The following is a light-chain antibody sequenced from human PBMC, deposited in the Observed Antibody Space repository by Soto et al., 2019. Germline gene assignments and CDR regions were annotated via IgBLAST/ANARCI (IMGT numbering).Light chain of an antibody. V-gene: IGKV1-6*01. CDR2: VAS. Sequence: AIQMTQSPSSLSASVVDRVTITCRASQDIRNELSVYQQKPGNAPKLLVYVASTLQSGVPSRFSGSGSGTDFTLTISSLQPEESATYYCLQYYDYPLTFGVGTKVEIK. CDR1: QDIRNE. CDR3: LQYYDYPLT. J-gene: IGKJ4*01.